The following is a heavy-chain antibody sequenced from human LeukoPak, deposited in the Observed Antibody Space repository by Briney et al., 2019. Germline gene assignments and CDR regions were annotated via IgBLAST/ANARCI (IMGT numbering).Heavy chain of an antibody. Sequence: PGGSLRLSCAASGFTFSNAWMNWVRQAPGKGLEWVGRIKSKTDGGTTDYAAPVKGRFTISRDDSKNTLYLQMNSLKTEDTAVYYCTASSYYDSSGYYYEFGYWGQGTLVTVSS. J-gene: IGHJ4*02. CDR2: IKSKTDGGTT. CDR1: GFTFSNAW. V-gene: IGHV3-15*07. CDR3: TASSYYDSSGYYYEFGY. D-gene: IGHD3-22*01.